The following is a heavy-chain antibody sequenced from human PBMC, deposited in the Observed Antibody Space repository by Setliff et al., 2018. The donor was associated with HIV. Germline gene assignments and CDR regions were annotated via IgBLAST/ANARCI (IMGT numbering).Heavy chain of an antibody. J-gene: IGHJ3*02. CDR3: ARDRLIVYSSGHAFDI. CDR1: GGNFRFYA. D-gene: IGHD6-19*01. V-gene: IGHV1-69*13. Sequence: SVKVSCKASGGNFRFYAFSWVRQAPGQGLEWMGGIIPMFVTANYAQKFQDRVKITADESTSTAYMELSSLRSDDTAVYYCARDRLIVYSSGHAFDIWGQGTMVTVSS. CDR2: IIPMFVTA.